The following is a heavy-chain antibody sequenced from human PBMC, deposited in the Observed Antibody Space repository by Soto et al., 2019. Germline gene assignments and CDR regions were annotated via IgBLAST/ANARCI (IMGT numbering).Heavy chain of an antibody. CDR3: ARVTTVTRPYWYFDL. CDR2: IYYSGST. Sequence: QVQLQESGPGLVKPSQTLSLTCTVSGGSISSGGYYWSWIRQHPGKGLEWLGYIYYSGSTYYNPSLKSRVTISVDTSKNQFSLKLSSVTAADTAVYYCARVTTVTRPYWYFDLWGRGTLVTVSS. D-gene: IGHD4-17*01. J-gene: IGHJ2*01. V-gene: IGHV4-31*03. CDR1: GGSISSGGYY.